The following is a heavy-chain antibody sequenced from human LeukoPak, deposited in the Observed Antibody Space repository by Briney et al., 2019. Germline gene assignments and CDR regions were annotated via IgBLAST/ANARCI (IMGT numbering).Heavy chain of an antibody. Sequence: GGSLRLSCAASGFTFSSYWMSWVRQAPGKGLEWVANIKQDGREISHVDSVKGRFTSYRDNAKNSLYLQMNSLRAEDTAVYYCARDYYDSSGEFDYWGQGTLVTVSS. J-gene: IGHJ4*02. V-gene: IGHV3-7*05. CDR1: GFTFSSYW. D-gene: IGHD3-22*01. CDR2: IKQDGREI. CDR3: ARDYYDSSGEFDY.